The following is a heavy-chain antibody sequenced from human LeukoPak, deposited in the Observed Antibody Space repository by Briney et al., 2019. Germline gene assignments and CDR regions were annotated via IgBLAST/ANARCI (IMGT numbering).Heavy chain of an antibody. D-gene: IGHD2-8*02. CDR1: GFTFDDYA. CDR3: AKDEFVASDFTGAFDI. J-gene: IGHJ3*02. Sequence: PGGSLRLSWAASGFTFDDYAMHWVRHAPGKGLEWVSGISWNSGSIGYADSVKGRFTISRDNAKNSLYLQMNSLRAEDMALYYCAKDEFVASDFTGAFDIWGQGIMVTVSS. V-gene: IGHV3-9*03. CDR2: ISWNSGSI.